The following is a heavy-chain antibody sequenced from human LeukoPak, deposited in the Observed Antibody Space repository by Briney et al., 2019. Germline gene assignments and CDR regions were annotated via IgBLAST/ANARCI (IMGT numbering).Heavy chain of an antibody. V-gene: IGHV1-18*01. CDR2: ISAYNGNT. Sequence: ASVKVSCKASGYTFTSYGISWVRQAPGQGLEWMGWISAYNGNTNYAQKLQGRVTMTTDTSTSTAYMELRSVRSDDTAVYYCARVLDYGGNSGAFDIWGQGTMVTVPS. D-gene: IGHD4-23*01. CDR3: ARVLDYGGNSGAFDI. CDR1: GYTFTSYG. J-gene: IGHJ3*02.